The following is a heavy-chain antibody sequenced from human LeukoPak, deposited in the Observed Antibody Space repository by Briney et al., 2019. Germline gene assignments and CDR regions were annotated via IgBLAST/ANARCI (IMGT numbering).Heavy chain of an antibody. CDR1: GGSISNFY. Sequence: SETLSLTCTVSGGSISNFYWSWIRQPAGKTLEWIGRIYTSGSTNYNPSLKSRVTMSVDTSKNQFSLKLSSVTAADTAVYFCARETTGAGTARPFDYWGQGPWSPSPQ. V-gene: IGHV4-4*07. CDR2: IYTSGST. J-gene: IGHJ4*02. CDR3: ARETTGAGTARPFDY. D-gene: IGHD6-13*01.